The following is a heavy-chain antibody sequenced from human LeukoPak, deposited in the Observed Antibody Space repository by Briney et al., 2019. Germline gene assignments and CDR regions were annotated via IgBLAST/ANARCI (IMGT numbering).Heavy chain of an antibody. Sequence: SETLSLTCTVSGGSISSSSHYWGWIRQPPGKGLEWIGSIYYTGSIYYYNPSLKSRVTISVDTSKNQFSLKLSSVTAADTAVYYCARQSAPYWFDPWGQGTLVTVSS. J-gene: IGHJ5*02. CDR3: ARQSAPYWFDP. V-gene: IGHV4-39*01. CDR2: IYYTGSIY. CDR1: GGSISSSSHY.